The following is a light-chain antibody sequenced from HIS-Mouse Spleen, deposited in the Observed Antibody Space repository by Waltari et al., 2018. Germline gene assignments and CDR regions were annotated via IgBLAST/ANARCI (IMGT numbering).Light chain of an antibody. V-gene: IGLV2-8*01. CDR2: ELS. Sequence: QSALTQPPSASGSPGQSVTISCTGTSSDVGAYNYVSWYQQHPGKAPKLMTYELSKRPSGVPDRFSGSKSGNTASLTVSGLQAEDEADYYCSSYAGSNNLVFGGGTKLTVL. CDR3: SSYAGSNNLV. J-gene: IGLJ2*01. CDR1: SSDVGAYNY.